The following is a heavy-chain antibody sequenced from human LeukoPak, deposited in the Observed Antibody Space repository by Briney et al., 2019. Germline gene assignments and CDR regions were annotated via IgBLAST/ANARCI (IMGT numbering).Heavy chain of an antibody. CDR3: ARLTPSESSRWYWYVGL. Sequence: PSETLSLTCTVSGGSISSYYWSWVRQPPGKGLEWIGYIYYSGSTNYNPSLKSRVTISVDTSRNQFSLKLSTVTAANTAVYYCARLTPSESSRWYWYVGLWGRGTLVTVSS. CDR1: GGSISSYY. V-gene: IGHV4-59*08. CDR2: IYYSGST. D-gene: IGHD6-13*01. J-gene: IGHJ2*01.